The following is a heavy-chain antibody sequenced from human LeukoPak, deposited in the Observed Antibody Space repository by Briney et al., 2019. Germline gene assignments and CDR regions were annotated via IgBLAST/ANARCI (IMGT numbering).Heavy chain of an antibody. J-gene: IGHJ4*02. CDR3: ARRTCSGGTCYPLDS. CDR2: ITPSGTST. CDR1: GFTFNTYG. Sequence: GGSLRLSCAASGFTFNTYGMHWVRQAPGKALEWVSAITPSGTSTYYADSVKGRFTISRDNSKNTLYLQMTSLRAEDTALYYCARRTCSGGTCYPLDSWGQGALVTVSS. V-gene: IGHV3-23*01. D-gene: IGHD2-15*01.